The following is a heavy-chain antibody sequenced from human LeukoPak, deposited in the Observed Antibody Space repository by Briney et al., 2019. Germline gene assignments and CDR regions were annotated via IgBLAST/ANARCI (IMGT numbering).Heavy chain of an antibody. Sequence: SETLSLTCTVPGGSISSSSYYWGWIRQPPGKGLEWIGSIYYSGSTYYNPSLKSRVTISVDTSKNQFSLKLSSVTAADTAVYYCARVGFWSGIQYYYYYYMDVWGKGTTVTISS. V-gene: IGHV4-39*07. D-gene: IGHD3-3*01. J-gene: IGHJ6*03. CDR3: ARVGFWSGIQYYYYYYMDV. CDR1: GGSISSSSYY. CDR2: IYYSGST.